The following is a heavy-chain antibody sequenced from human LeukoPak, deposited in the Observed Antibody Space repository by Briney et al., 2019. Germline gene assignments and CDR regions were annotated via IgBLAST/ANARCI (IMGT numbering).Heavy chain of an antibody. CDR2: IFKRGNT. J-gene: IGHJ4*02. CDR3: MTWNDAQNFDQ. V-gene: IGHV4-30-4*08. D-gene: IGHD1-1*01. Sequence: SQTLSLTCTVSGDSISSGDYFWTWVRHHPGEGLEWIGFIFKRGNTFYAPSLKSRVTISVDTSKNQFSLKPSSVTVADTAVYYCMTWNDAQNFDQWGQGTLVTVYS. CDR1: GDSISSGDYF.